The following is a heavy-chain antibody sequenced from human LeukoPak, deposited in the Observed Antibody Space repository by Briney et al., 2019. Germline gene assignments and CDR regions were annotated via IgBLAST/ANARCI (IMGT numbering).Heavy chain of an antibody. CDR3: AIPEWEIIGYFDY. D-gene: IGHD1-26*01. V-gene: IGHV1-2*06. J-gene: IGHJ4*02. Sequence: ASVNVSCKASGYTFTVYYMHLVRQAPGQGLEWMGRINPNSVGTNYSQKFQGRVTMTRDTSISTAYMELSRLRSDDTAVYYCAIPEWEIIGYFDYWGQGTMVTVSS. CDR2: INPNSVGT. CDR1: GYTFTVYY.